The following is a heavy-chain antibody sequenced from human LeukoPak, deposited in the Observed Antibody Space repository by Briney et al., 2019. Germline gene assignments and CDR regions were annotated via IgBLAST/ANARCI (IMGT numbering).Heavy chain of an antibody. J-gene: IGHJ4*02. D-gene: IGHD3-3*01. V-gene: IGHV3-48*01. CDR3: ARVDYDFWSGPSDY. Sequence: GGSLRLSCAASGFTFSSYSMNWVRQAPGKGLEWVSYISSSSSTIYYADSVKGRFTISRDNARNSLYLQMNSLRAEDTAVYYCARVDYDFWSGPSDYWGQGTLVTVSS. CDR2: ISSSSSTI. CDR1: GFTFSSYS.